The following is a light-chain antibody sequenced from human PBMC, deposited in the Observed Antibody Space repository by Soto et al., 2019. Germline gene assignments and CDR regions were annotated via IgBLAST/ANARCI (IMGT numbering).Light chain of an antibody. V-gene: IGKV1-5*01. Sequence: DIPMTQSPSTLSASVGDRVTITCRASQSISSWLAWYQQKPGKAPKLLIYDASSLESGVPSRFSGGGSGTEFTLTISSLQPDDFATYYCQQYNSYLLWTFGQGTKVEIK. CDR1: QSISSW. J-gene: IGKJ1*01. CDR3: QQYNSYLLWT. CDR2: DAS.